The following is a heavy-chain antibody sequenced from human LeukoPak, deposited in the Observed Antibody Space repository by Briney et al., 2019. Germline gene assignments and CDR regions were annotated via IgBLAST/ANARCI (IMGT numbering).Heavy chain of an antibody. CDR1: GYTFTSYG. V-gene: IGHV1-18*01. D-gene: IGHD4-23*01. CDR3: ARDYGGNPWDFLDY. J-gene: IGHJ4*02. Sequence: GASVKVSCKASGYTFTSYGISWVRQAPGQGLEWMGWISAYNGNTNYAQKLQGRVTMTTDTSTSTVYMELRGLRSDDTAVYYCARDYGGNPWDFLDYWGQGTLVTVSS. CDR2: ISAYNGNT.